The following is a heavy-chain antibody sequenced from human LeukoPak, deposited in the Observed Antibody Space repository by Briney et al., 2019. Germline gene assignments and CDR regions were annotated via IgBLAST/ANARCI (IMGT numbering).Heavy chain of an antibody. Sequence: GGSLRLSCAASGSTLSNAWMTWVRQAPGKGLEWVGRIKSKTDGGTTDYAAPVKGRFTISRDDSKNTLYLQMNSLKTEDTAVYYCTRIGGSGGLDPWGQGTLVTVSS. D-gene: IGHD3-10*01. CDR1: GSTLSNAW. V-gene: IGHV3-15*01. J-gene: IGHJ5*02. CDR2: IKSKTDGGTT. CDR3: TRIGGSGGLDP.